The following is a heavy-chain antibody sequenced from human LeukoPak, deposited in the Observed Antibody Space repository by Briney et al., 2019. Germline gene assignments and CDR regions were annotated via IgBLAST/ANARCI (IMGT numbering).Heavy chain of an antibody. D-gene: IGHD1-1*01. CDR2: IYYSGST. Sequence: SETLSLTCTVSGGSIISSSYYWGWIRQPPGKGLEWIGSIYYSGSTSDSPSLKSRLTISVDMSKNQFSLKLSSVTAADTAVYYCARHVRYNWNDGGWFDPWGQGTLVTVSS. CDR1: GGSIISSSYY. J-gene: IGHJ5*02. CDR3: ARHVRYNWNDGGWFDP. V-gene: IGHV4-39*01.